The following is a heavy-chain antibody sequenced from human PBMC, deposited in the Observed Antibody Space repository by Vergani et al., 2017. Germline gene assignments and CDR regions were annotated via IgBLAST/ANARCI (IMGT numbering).Heavy chain of an antibody. CDR3: ARASHCINCYSEGPNGPGYYYMDV. CDR1: GDSVSSKSAA. J-gene: IGHJ6*03. CDR2: TYYRSKWYS. D-gene: IGHD2-21*01. V-gene: IGHV6-1*01. Sequence: QVQLQQSGPGLVKPSQTLSLTCAISGDSVSSKSAAWNWIRQSPSRGLEWLGRTYYRSKWYSDYAVSVKSRITIKADTSKNQFSLQLNSVTPEDTAVYYCARASHCINCYSEGPNGPGYYYMDVWGKGTTVTVSS.